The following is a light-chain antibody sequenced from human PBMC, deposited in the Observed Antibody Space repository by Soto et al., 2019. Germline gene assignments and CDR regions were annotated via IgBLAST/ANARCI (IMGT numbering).Light chain of an antibody. CDR2: EVI. CDR1: SSDIGAYNY. V-gene: IGLV2-8*01. Sequence: QSALTQPPSASGSPGQSVTISCTGTSSDIGAYNYVSWYQQHPGKAPKLMIHEVIKRPSGVPDRFSGSKAGNTASLTVSGLQAEDDADYYCSSYAGSNDRWVFGGGTKLTVL. J-gene: IGLJ3*02. CDR3: SSYAGSNDRWV.